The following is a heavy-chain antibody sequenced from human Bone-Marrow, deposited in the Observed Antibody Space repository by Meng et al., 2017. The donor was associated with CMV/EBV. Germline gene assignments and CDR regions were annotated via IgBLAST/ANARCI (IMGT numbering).Heavy chain of an antibody. CDR2: IIPIFGTA. J-gene: IGHJ4*02. CDR1: GGTFSSYA. V-gene: IGHV1-69*05. Sequence: SVKVSCKASGGTFSSYAISWVRQAPGQGLEWMGGIIPIFGTANYAQKFQGRVTITTDESTSTAYMELSSLRSEDTAVYYCARDRGELMYYFDYWGQGTLVTVSS. CDR3: ARDRGELMYYFDY. D-gene: IGHD1-26*01.